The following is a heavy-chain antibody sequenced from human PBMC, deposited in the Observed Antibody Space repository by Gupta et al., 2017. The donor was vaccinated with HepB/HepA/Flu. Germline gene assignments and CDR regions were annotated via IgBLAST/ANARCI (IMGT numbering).Heavy chain of an antibody. V-gene: IGHV3-33*01. J-gene: IGHJ4*02. CDR2: IWYDGSNK. CDR3: ARENYYDSSGYELGY. D-gene: IGHD3-22*01. CDR1: GFTFSSSG. Sequence: QVQLVESGGGVVQPGRSLRLSCAASGFTFSSSGMHWVRQAPGKGLEWVAVIWYDGSNKYYADSVKGRFTISRDNSKNTLYLQMNSLRAEDTAVYYCARENYYDSSGYELGYWGQGTLVTVSS.